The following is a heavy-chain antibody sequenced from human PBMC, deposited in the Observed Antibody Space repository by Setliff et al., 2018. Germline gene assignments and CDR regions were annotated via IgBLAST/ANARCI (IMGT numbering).Heavy chain of an antibody. J-gene: IGHJ6*03. CDR1: GFALNSYA. V-gene: IGHV3-23*03. D-gene: IGHD7-27*01. CDR2: IYSGGRTT. CDR3: AALDWGENFYNVDV. Sequence: GGSLRLSCAASGFALNSYAMIWVRQAPGKGLEWVSVIYSGGRTTYYADSVEGRFTISRDNARNALYLQMVSLRGEDTGVYFCAALDWGENFYNVDVWGKGTTVTVSS.